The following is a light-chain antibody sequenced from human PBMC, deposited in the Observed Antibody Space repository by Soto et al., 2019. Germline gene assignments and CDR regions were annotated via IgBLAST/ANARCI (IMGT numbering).Light chain of an antibody. CDR3: QQYGSSYPWT. Sequence: EILLTQSPGTLSLSPGERATLSCRASQSVSSSYLAWYQQKPGQAPRLLIYGASSRATGIPDRFSGSGSGTDFTLTIRRLEPEDLAVYYCQQYGSSYPWTFGQGTKVDIK. J-gene: IGKJ1*01. V-gene: IGKV3-20*01. CDR1: QSVSSSY. CDR2: GAS.